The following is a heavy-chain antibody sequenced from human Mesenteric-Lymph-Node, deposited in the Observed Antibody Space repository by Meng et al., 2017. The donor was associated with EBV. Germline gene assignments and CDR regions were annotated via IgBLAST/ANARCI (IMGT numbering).Heavy chain of an antibody. V-gene: IGHV4-4*02. CDR1: GGSISSPHW. J-gene: IGHJ4*02. CDR3: ARAGSSGYSSFDY. Sequence: QVQLQASGPGLVKPSGTLSLTCAVSGGSISSPHWWSWARQPPGKGLEWIGEIDHSGRTNYNPPLKSRVTISVDKSKSEFSLKLSSVTAADTAVYYCARAGSSGYSSFDYWGQGILVTVSS. D-gene: IGHD3-22*01. CDR2: IDHSGRT.